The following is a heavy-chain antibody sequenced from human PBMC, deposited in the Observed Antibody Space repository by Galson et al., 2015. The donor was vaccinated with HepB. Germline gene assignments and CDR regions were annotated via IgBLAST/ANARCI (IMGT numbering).Heavy chain of an antibody. V-gene: IGHV1-18*04. J-gene: IGHJ4*02. CDR2: ISAYNGNT. D-gene: IGHD6-19*01. Sequence: SVKVSCKASGYTFTSYGISWVRQAPGQGLEWMGWISAYNGNTNYAQKLQGRVTMTTDTSTSTAYMELRSLRSDDTAVYYCARDTSAIAVAGKPQKRYFDYWGQGTLVTVSS. CDR1: GYTFTSYG. CDR3: ARDTSAIAVAGKPQKRYFDY.